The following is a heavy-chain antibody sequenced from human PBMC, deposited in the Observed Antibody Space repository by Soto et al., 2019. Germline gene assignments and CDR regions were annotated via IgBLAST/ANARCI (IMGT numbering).Heavy chain of an antibody. Sequence: GESLKISCKGSGYSFTSYWIGWVRQMPGKGLEWMGIIYPGDSDTRYSPSVQGQVTISADKSISTAYLQWSSLKASDTAMYYCARLLGYCSSTSCSLFDYWGQGTLVTVSS. J-gene: IGHJ4*02. V-gene: IGHV5-51*01. CDR2: IYPGDSDT. D-gene: IGHD2-2*01. CDR1: GYSFTSYW. CDR3: ARLLGYCSSTSCSLFDY.